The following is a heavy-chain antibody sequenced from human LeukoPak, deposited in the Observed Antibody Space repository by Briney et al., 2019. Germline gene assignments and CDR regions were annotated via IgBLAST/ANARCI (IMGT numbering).Heavy chain of an antibody. Sequence: SQTLSLTCIVSGGSISNSNYFWSWIRQPAGKGLEWIGRIYTSGSTNSNPSLKSRVTMSLDTSKNQLSLNLSSVTAADTAVYYCARHLSDEHAFDIWGQGTMVTVSS. V-gene: IGHV4-61*02. J-gene: IGHJ3*02. CDR3: ARHLSDEHAFDI. D-gene: IGHD3-16*02. CDR2: IYTSGST. CDR1: GGSISNSNYF.